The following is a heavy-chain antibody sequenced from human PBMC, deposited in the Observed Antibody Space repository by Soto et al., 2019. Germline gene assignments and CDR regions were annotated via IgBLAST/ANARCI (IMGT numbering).Heavy chain of an antibody. CDR3: AKDLWFDP. J-gene: IGHJ5*02. CDR2: ISGSGGST. CDR1: GFNVSSNS. V-gene: IGHV3-23*01. Sequence: TGGSLRLSCAASGFNVSSNSMIWVRQAPGKGLEWLSAISGSGGSTYYADSVKGRFTISRDNSKNTLYLQMNSLRAEDTAVYYCAKDLWFDPWGQGTLVTVSS.